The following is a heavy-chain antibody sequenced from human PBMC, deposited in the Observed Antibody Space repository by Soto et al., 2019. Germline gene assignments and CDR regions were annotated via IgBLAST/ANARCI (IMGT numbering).Heavy chain of an antibody. V-gene: IGHV3-48*01. CDR1: GFTFNSYG. CDR3: ARHEGYYGSPAAGLFDY. J-gene: IGHJ4*02. CDR2: ISSSSSTI. Sequence: PGGSLRLSCAASGFTFNSYGMNWVRQAPGKGLEWVSYISSSSSTIYYADSVKGRFTISRDNAKNSLYLQMNSLKASDTAMYYCARHEGYYGSPAAGLFDYWGQGTLVTVSS. D-gene: IGHD3-10*01.